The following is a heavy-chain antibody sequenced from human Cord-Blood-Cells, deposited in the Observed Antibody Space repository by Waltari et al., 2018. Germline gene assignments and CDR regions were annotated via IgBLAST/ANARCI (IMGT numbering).Heavy chain of an antibody. CDR1: GGSISSYY. Sequence: QVQLQESGPGLVKPSETLSLTCTVSGGSISSYYWSWIRQPAGKGLEWIGRIYTSGSTNYNPSLKSRVTRAVDTSKNQFSLKLSAVTAADTAVYYCARGRHWGSQAFDIWGQGTMVTVSS. V-gene: IGHV4-4*07. J-gene: IGHJ3*02. D-gene: IGHD7-27*01. CDR2: IYTSGST. CDR3: ARGRHWGSQAFDI.